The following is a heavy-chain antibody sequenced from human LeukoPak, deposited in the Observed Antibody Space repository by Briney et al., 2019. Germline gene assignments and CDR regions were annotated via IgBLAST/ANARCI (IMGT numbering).Heavy chain of an antibody. CDR3: ARGPPDYNNWFDP. D-gene: IGHD4-11*01. CDR1: GGSISSYY. Sequence: PSETLSLTCTVSGGSISSYYWSWIRQPPGKGLEWIGTIYYSGSTYYNPSLKSRVTISVDTSKNQFSLKLSSVTAADTAVYYCARGPPDYNNWFDPWGQGTLVTVSS. CDR2: IYYSGST. J-gene: IGHJ5*02. V-gene: IGHV4-39*01.